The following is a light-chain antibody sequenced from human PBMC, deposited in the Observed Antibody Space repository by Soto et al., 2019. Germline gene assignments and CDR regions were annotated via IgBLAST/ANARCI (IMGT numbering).Light chain of an antibody. J-gene: IGKJ4*01. CDR1: QSISSW. CDR2: TAS. Sequence: DIQMTQSPSTLSASVGDRVTITCRASQSISSWLAWYQQKPGKAPKLLIYTASSLESGVPSTFSRSGSGTEFTLTISSLQPDDFATYYCQQYNSFPLTFGGGTKVEIK. V-gene: IGKV1-5*03. CDR3: QQYNSFPLT.